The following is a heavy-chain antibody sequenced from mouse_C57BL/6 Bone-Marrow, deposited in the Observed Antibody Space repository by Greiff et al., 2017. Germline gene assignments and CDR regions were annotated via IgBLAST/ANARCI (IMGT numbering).Heavy chain of an antibody. CDR3: ARRRGYDGYFYFDY. D-gene: IGHD2-3*01. J-gene: IGHJ2*01. CDR2: ISNLAYSI. CDR1: GFTFSDYG. V-gene: IGHV5-15*04. Sequence: DVKLVESGGGLVQPGGSLKLSCAASGFTFSDYGMAWVRQAPRKGPEWVAFISNLAYSIYYADTVTGRFTISRENAKNTLYLEMSSLRSEDTAMYYCARRRGYDGYFYFDYWGQGTTLTVSS.